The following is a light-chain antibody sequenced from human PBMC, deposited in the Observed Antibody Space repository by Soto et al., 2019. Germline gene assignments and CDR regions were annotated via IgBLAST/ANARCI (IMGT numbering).Light chain of an antibody. CDR1: QSVSSSY. Sequence: EIVLTQSPGTLSLSPGERATLSCRASQSVSSSYLAWYQQKPGQAPRLLIYGASSRATGIPGRFSGSGSGTDFTLTISRLEPEDFAVYYCQQYESLLWTFGQGTQLEIK. CDR3: QQYESLLWT. V-gene: IGKV3-20*01. J-gene: IGKJ1*01. CDR2: GAS.